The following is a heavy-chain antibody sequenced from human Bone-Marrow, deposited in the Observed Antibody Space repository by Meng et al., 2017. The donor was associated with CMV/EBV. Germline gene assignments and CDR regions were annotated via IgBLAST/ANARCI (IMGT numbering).Heavy chain of an antibody. CDR1: GFTFDDYA. CDR3: AKDSSNWNLYYYYGRDV. CDR2: ISWDGGST. V-gene: IGHV3-43D*03. J-gene: IGHJ6*02. D-gene: IGHD1-7*01. Sequence: GESLKISCAASGFTFDDYAMHWVRQAPGKGLEWVSLISWDGGSTYYADSVKGRFTISRDNSKNSLYLQMNSLRAEDTALYYCAKDSSNWNLYYYYGRDVWGQGTTVTVSS.